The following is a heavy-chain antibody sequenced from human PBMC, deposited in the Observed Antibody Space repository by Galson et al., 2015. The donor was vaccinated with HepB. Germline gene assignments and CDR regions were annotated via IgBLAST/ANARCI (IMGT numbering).Heavy chain of an antibody. CDR1: GYTLTELS. V-gene: IGHV1-24*01. J-gene: IGHJ3*02. CDR2: FDPEDGET. CDR3: AIPGRNSSGWYQQISHAFDI. Sequence: SVKVSCKVSGYTLTELSMHWVRQAPGKGLEWMGGFDPEDGETIYAQKFQGRVTMTEDTSTDTAYMELSSLRSEDTAVYYCAIPGRNSSGWYQQISHAFDIWGQGTMVTVSS. D-gene: IGHD6-19*01.